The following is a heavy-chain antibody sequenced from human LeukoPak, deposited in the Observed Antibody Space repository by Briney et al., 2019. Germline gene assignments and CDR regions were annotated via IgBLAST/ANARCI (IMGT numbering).Heavy chain of an antibody. J-gene: IGHJ4*02. Sequence: ASVKVSCKASGGTFSSYAISWVRQAPGQGLEWMGGIIPIFGTANYAQKFQGRVTITADESTSTAYMELSSLRCEDTAVYYCARDRGKYYDSSGYYCDYWGQGTLVTVSS. V-gene: IGHV1-69*13. CDR3: ARDRGKYYDSSGYYCDY. CDR1: GGTFSSYA. CDR2: IIPIFGTA. D-gene: IGHD3-22*01.